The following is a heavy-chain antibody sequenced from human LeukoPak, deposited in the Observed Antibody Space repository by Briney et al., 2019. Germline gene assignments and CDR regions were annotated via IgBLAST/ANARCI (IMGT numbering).Heavy chain of an antibody. CDR1: GGSISSGSYY. J-gene: IGHJ4*02. V-gene: IGHV4-61*02. D-gene: IGHD6-13*01. CDR2: IYTSGST. CDR3: ARVSIAAKDY. Sequence: SETLSLTCTVSGGSISSGSYYWSWIRQPAGKGLEWIGRIYTSGSTNYNPSLKSRVSISVDTSKNQFSLKLTSVTAADTAVYYCARVSIAAKDYWGQGTLVTVSS.